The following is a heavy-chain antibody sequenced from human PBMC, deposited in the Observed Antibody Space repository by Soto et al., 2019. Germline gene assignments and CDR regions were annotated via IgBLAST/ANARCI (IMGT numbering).Heavy chain of an antibody. D-gene: IGHD2-15*01. CDR2: IHYSGAT. Sequence: QVQLKESGPGLVKPSETLSLTCSVSGASITKSFWSLIRQSPQKGLQWIAYIHYSGATAYYPSVKSRSTISLVASRAQCSLKLRPVTAADTAVYYCARSDMDDGRGYANYWGQGTRVTVS. CDR1: GASITKSF. CDR3: ARSDMDDGRGYANY. V-gene: IGHV4-59*01. J-gene: IGHJ4*02.